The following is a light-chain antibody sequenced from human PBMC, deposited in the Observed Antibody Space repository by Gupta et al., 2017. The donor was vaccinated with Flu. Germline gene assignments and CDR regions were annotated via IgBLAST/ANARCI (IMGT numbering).Light chain of an antibody. V-gene: IGKV3-11*01. CDR3: QQRSNWPRST. CDR2: AAS. J-gene: IGKJ5*01. CDR1: QSVSSY. Sequence: EIVLPQSPATLSLSTGERGNLSCSASQSVSSYLAWYQQKPGQPPRLLIYAASNRATGSPARFSGSGSGTAFTITISSREPEDFAVYYCQQRSNWPRSTFGQGTRVEMK.